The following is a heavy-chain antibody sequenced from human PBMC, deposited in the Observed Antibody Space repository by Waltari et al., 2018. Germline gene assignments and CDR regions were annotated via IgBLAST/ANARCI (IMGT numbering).Heavy chain of an antibody. D-gene: IGHD1-1*01. CDR3: AREGIPNSVWYFDF. J-gene: IGHJ2*01. Sequence: QVQLQESGPGLVKPSEPLSLTCTVSGGSLSSSNWWGWIRQPAGKGLEWIGRIHASGNTKYNPSLKSRVTMSVDTSKNQFFLKLSSVTAADTAVYYCAREGIPNSVWYFDFWGRGSLLTVSS. CDR1: GGSLSSSNW. V-gene: IGHV4-4*07. CDR2: IHASGNT.